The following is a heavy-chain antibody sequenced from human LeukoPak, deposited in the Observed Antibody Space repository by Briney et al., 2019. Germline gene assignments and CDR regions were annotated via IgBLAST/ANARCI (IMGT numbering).Heavy chain of an antibody. Sequence: SETLSLTCTVSGGSNSSYYWSWIRQPAGKGLEWIGRIYTSGSTNYNPSLKSRVTMSVDTSKNQFSLKLSSVTAADTAVYYCARVGTYYYDSSGQGGFDPWGQGTLVTVSS. J-gene: IGHJ5*02. CDR3: ARVGTYYYDSSGQGGFDP. V-gene: IGHV4-4*07. D-gene: IGHD3-22*01. CDR1: GGSNSSYY. CDR2: IYTSGST.